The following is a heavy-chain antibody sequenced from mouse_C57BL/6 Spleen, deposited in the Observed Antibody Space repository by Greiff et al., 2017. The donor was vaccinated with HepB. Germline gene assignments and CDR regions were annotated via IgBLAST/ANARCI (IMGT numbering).Heavy chain of an antibody. V-gene: IGHV1-19*01. CDR1: GYTFTDYY. CDR3: ARGPPYYAMDY. Sequence: EVQLQQSGPVLVKPGASVKMSCKASGYTFTDYYMNWVKQSHGKSLEWIGVINPYNGGTSYNQKFKGKATLTVDKSSSTAYMELNSLTSEDSAVYYCARGPPYYAMDYWGQGTSVTVSS. CDR2: INPYNGGT. J-gene: IGHJ4*01.